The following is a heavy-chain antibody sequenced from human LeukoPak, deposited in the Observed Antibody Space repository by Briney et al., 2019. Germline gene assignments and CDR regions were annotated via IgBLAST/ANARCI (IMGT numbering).Heavy chain of an antibody. J-gene: IGHJ4*02. CDR1: GFTFSRYA. Sequence: GGSLRLSCAASGFTFSRYAMSWVRQAPGKGLEWVSAVSGSGRSTYYADSVKGRFTISRDNSKNTLYLQMNRLRVGDTAVYFCAKEIVVGTSRYFDYWGQGTLVTVSS. D-gene: IGHD2-15*01. CDR2: VSGSGRST. V-gene: IGHV3-23*01. CDR3: AKEIVVGTSRYFDY.